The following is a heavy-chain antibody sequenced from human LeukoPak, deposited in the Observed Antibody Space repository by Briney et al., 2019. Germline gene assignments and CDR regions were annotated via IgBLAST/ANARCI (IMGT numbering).Heavy chain of an antibody. CDR3: ARDRVWFGELGPVDY. J-gene: IGHJ4*02. Sequence: GGSLRLSCAASGFTFSSYAMHGVRQAPGKGLEGVAVISYDGSNKYYADSVKGRFTISRDNSKNTLYLQMNSLRAEDTAVYYCARDRVWFGELGPVDYWGQGTLVTVSS. CDR2: ISYDGSNK. CDR1: GFTFSSYA. D-gene: IGHD3-10*01. V-gene: IGHV3-30*01.